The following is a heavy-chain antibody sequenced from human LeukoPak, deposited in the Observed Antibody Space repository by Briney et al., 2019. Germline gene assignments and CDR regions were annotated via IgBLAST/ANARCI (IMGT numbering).Heavy chain of an antibody. CDR3: ARAYDFWSGYFFDY. V-gene: IGHV4-31*03. Sequence: SETLSLTCTVSGGSISSGGYYWSWIRQHPGKGLEWIGYIYYSGSTYYNPSLKSRVTISVDTSKNQFTLKLSSVTAADTAVYYCARAYDFWSGYFFDYWGQGTLVTVSS. D-gene: IGHD3-3*01. CDR1: GGSISSGGYY. J-gene: IGHJ4*02. CDR2: IYYSGST.